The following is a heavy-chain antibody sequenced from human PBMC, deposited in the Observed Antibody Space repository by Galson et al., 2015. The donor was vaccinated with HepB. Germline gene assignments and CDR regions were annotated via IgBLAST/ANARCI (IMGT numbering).Heavy chain of an antibody. V-gene: IGHV4-4*07. CDR2: IYSSGKA. J-gene: IGHJ4*02. CDR1: GGSMSQYY. D-gene: IGHD4-11*01. Sequence: SETLSLTCTVSGGSMSQYYWSWIRQPAGKGPEWIGRIYSSGKANYSPSLQSRVTMSLETSKNQFSLKLNSVAAADTAVYYCARAPSKVYFDLWGQGTPATVAS. CDR3: ARAPSKVYFDL.